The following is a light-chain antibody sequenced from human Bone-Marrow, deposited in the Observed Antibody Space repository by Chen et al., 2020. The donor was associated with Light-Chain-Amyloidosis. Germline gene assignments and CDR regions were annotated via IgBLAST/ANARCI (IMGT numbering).Light chain of an antibody. CDR2: DDS. CDR1: NIGSTS. V-gene: IGLV3-21*02. Sequence: SYVLTQPSSVSVAPGQTATIACGGNNIGSTSVHWYQQTPGQAPLLVVYDDSDRPSGIPERLSGSNSGTTATLPISRVDAGEEADYYCQVWGRSSDRPVFGGGTKLTVL. CDR3: QVWGRSSDRPV. J-gene: IGLJ3*02.